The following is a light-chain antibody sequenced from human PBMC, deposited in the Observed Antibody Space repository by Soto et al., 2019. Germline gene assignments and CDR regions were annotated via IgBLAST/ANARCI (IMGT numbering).Light chain of an antibody. V-gene: IGKV1-5*03. J-gene: IGKJ2*01. CDR1: QSIRNW. CDR3: QQYNTYST. Sequence: DIQMTQSPSTLSASVGDRVTITCRASQSIRNWLAWYQQKPGKAPKLLIYKASSLESGVPSRFSGSASGTDFTLTISSLQPDDFATYYCQQYNTYSTFGQGTKLEIK. CDR2: KAS.